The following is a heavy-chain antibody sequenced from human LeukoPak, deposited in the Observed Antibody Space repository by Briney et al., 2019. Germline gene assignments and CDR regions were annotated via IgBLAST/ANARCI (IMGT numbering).Heavy chain of an antibody. CDR3: ARGRLTVTMVRGVFDY. J-gene: IGHJ4*02. Sequence: PSETLSLTCAVYGGSFSGYYWSWIRQPPGKGLEWIGEINHSGSTSYNPSLKSRVTISVDTSKNQFSLKLSSVTAADTAVYYCARGRLTVTMVRGVFDYWGQGTLVTVSS. D-gene: IGHD3-10*01. CDR1: GGSFSGYY. V-gene: IGHV4-34*01. CDR2: INHSGST.